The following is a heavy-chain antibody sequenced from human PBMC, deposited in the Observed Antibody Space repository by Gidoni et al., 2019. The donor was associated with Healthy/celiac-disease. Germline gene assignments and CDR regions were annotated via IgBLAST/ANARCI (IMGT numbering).Heavy chain of an antibody. Sequence: QVQLVESGGGVVQPGRSLRLSCAASGFTFRSYAMHWVRQAPGKGLEWVAVISDDGSNKYYADSVKGRFTISRDNSKNTLYLQMNSLRAEDTAVYYCARDKGDIVATGLLDYWGQGTLVTVSS. J-gene: IGHJ4*02. CDR1: GFTFRSYA. D-gene: IGHD5-12*01. V-gene: IGHV3-30-3*01. CDR2: ISDDGSNK. CDR3: ARDKGDIVATGLLDY.